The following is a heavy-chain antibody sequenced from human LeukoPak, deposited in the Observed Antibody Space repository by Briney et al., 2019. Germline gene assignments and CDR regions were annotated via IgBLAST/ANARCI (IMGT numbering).Heavy chain of an antibody. Sequence: GGSLRLSCAASGFTFSSYAMSWVRQAPGKGLEWVSVISGIGTNTYYADSVKGRFTVSRDNSKNTLYLQMNSLRAEDTAVYHCAKRGGFNYYYGMDVWGQGTTVTVSS. CDR1: GFTFSSYA. J-gene: IGHJ6*02. D-gene: IGHD5-12*01. CDR2: ISGIGTNT. CDR3: AKRGGFNYYYGMDV. V-gene: IGHV3-23*01.